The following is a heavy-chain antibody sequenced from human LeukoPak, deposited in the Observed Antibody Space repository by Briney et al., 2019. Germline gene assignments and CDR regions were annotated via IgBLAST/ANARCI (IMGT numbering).Heavy chain of an antibody. J-gene: IGHJ4*02. Sequence: GASVTVSCKSSVYTFTDYSIYWVRQAPGQGLEWMGGINPNSGDTNFAQKFQGRVTMTRDTSISTAYMELSGLRSDDTAIYYCARGYVWIEMGLGYWGQGTLVTVSS. CDR3: ARGYVWIEMGLGY. CDR2: INPNSGDT. CDR1: VYTFTDYS. D-gene: IGHD3/OR15-3a*01. V-gene: IGHV1-2*02.